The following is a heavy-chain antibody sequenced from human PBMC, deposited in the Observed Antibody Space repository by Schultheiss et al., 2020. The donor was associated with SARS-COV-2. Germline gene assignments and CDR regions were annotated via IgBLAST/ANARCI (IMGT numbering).Heavy chain of an antibody. Sequence: ASVKVSCKASGYTFTSYGISWVRQAPGQGLEWMGWISAYNGNTNYAQKLQGRVTMTTDTSTSTAYMELSSLRSEDTAVYYCARTALRFNYYGMDVWGQGTTVTVSS. V-gene: IGHV1-18*01. CDR3: ARTALRFNYYGMDV. CDR1: GYTFTSYG. J-gene: IGHJ6*02. D-gene: IGHD4-17*01. CDR2: ISAYNGNT.